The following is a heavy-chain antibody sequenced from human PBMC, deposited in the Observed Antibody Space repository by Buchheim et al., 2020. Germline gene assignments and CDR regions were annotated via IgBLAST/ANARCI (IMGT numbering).Heavy chain of an antibody. CDR3: AKDAYRYCSGNSCYYFDY. J-gene: IGHJ4*02. V-gene: IGHV3-30*18. CDR2: ISYDGSNK. Sequence: QVQLVESGGGVVQPGRSLRLSCAASGFTFSSHGMHWVRQAPGKGLEWVALISYDGSNKYYADSVKGRFTISRDNSKNTLSLQMNSLRAEDTAVYYCAKDAYRYCSGNSCYYFDYWGQGTL. CDR1: GFTFSSHG. D-gene: IGHD2-15*01.